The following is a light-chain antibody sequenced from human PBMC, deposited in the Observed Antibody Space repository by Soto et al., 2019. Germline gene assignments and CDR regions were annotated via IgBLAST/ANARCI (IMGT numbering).Light chain of an antibody. CDR2: EDS. CDR3: CSYVTSDTLL. V-gene: IGLV2-23*01. CDR1: SSDVGSHDL. J-gene: IGLJ2*01. Sequence: QSALTQPASVSGSPGQSITISCTGTSSDVGSHDLVSWYQQHPGKAPKLLIFEDSKRPSGISNRFPGSKSGNAASLTISGRQAGDEADYYCCSYVTSDTLLFGGGTKVTVL.